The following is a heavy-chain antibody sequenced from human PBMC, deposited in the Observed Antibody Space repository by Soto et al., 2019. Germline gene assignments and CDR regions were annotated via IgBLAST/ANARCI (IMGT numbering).Heavy chain of an antibody. V-gene: IGHV3-30*18. CDR1: GFTFSSYG. CDR3: AKEGPITNWYFDY. D-gene: IGHD1-1*01. CDR2: ISYDGKVA. J-gene: IGHJ4*02. Sequence: QVQLVECGGGVVQPGRSLRLSCAASGFTFSSYGMHWVRQAPGKGLEWVTVISYDGKVAYYADSVKGRFTISRDNSKNTLYLQMNSLRTEDTAMYYCAKEGPITNWYFDYWGQGTLVTVSS.